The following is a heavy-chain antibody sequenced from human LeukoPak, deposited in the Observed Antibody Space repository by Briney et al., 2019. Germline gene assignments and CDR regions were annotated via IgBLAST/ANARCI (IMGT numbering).Heavy chain of an antibody. V-gene: IGHV3-43*02. CDR1: GFTFDEYA. CDR3: VSGMLSPKRSYFDY. Sequence: GESLRLPCAASGFTFDEYAMHWVRQAPGKGLEWVSLISGDGGSTYYADSVKGRFTISRDNSQNSLYLQMNSLRTEGTALYDCVSGMLSPKRSYFDYWGQGTLVTVSS. D-gene: IGHD2-8*01. J-gene: IGHJ4*02. CDR2: ISGDGGST.